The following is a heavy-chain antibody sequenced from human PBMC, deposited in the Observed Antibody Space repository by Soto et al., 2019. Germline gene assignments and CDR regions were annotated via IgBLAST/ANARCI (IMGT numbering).Heavy chain of an antibody. V-gene: IGHV4-38-2*02. D-gene: IGHD3-10*01. CDR3: ATLYGSGSYY. CDR2: IYHSGST. Sequence: SETLSLTCTVSGYSISSGYYWGWIRQPPGKGLEWIGSIYHSGSTYYNPSLKSRVTISVDTSKNQFSLKLSSVTAADTAVYYCATLYGSGSYYWGQGTLVTVSS. J-gene: IGHJ4*02. CDR1: GYSISSGYY.